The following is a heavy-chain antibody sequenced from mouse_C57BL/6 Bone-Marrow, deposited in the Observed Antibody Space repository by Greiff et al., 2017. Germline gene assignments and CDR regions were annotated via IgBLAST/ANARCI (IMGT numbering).Heavy chain of an antibody. CDR1: GFTFTDYY. Sequence: EVHLVESGGGLVQPGGSLSLSCAASGFTFTDYYMSWVRQPPGKALEWLGFIRNKANGYTTEYSASVKGRFTISRENSQSILYLQMNALRAEDSATYYCARSYGSSYDAYWGQGTLVTVSA. V-gene: IGHV7-3*01. D-gene: IGHD1-1*01. J-gene: IGHJ3*01. CDR3: ARSYGSSYDAY. CDR2: IRNKANGYTT.